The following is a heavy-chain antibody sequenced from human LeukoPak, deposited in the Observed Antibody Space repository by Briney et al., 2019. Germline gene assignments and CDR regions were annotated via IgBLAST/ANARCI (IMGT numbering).Heavy chain of an antibody. V-gene: IGHV4-34*01. D-gene: IGHD3-10*01. CDR2: INHSGST. J-gene: IGHJ4*02. CDR3: ATEFYGSGSYYNALNY. CDR1: GGSFSGYY. Sequence: PSETLSLTCAVYGGSFSGYYWSWIRQPPGKGLEWIGEINHSGSTNYNPSLKSRVTISVDTSKNQFSLKLSSVTAADTAVYYCATEFYGSGSYYNALNYWGQGTLVTVSS.